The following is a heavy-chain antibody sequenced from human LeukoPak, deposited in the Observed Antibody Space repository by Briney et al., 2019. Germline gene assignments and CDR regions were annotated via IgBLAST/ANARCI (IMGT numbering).Heavy chain of an antibody. Sequence: ASVKVSCKASGYTFTSYYMHWVRQAPGQGLEWMGIINPSGGSTSYAQKFQGRVTITRDMSTSTVYMELSSLRSEDTAVYYCARAHYYYYMDVWGKGTTVTVSS. CDR3: ARAHYYYYMDV. V-gene: IGHV1-46*01. J-gene: IGHJ6*03. CDR2: INPSGGST. CDR1: GYTFTSYY.